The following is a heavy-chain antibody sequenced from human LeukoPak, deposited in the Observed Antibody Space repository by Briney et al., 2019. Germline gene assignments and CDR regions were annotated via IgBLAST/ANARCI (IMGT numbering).Heavy chain of an antibody. J-gene: IGHJ4*02. CDR2: IYTSGST. Sequence: SEALSLTCTVSGGSISSYYWSWIRQPAGKGLEWIGRIYTSGSTNYNPSLKSRVTMSVDTSKNQFSLKLSSVTAADTAVYYCARGPYYGSGSQFDYWGQGTLVTVSS. CDR3: ARGPYYGSGSQFDY. D-gene: IGHD3-10*01. CDR1: GGSISSYY. V-gene: IGHV4-4*07.